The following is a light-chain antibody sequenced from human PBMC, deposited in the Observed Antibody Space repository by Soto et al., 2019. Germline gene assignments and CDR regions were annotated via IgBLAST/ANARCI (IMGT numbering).Light chain of an antibody. CDR3: QQSNSIPHT. CDR2: AAS. V-gene: IGKV1-39*01. Sequence: DIQMTQSPSSLSASVGDRVTITCRASQSISSYLNWYQQKPGKAPKLLIYAASSLQSGFPSRFTGSGSGTDFTLTISSLQPKDFATYYCQQSNSIPHTFGQGTKLEIK. CDR1: QSISSY. J-gene: IGKJ2*01.